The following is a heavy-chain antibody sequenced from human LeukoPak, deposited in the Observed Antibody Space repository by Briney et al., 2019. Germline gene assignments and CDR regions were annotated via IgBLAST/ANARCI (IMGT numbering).Heavy chain of an antibody. CDR3: ARDGATPMGQYYHNYYYMDV. J-gene: IGHJ6*03. V-gene: IGHV3-21*01. Sequence: GGSLRLSGAASRFTFSSYSMSWVRQAPGKGLEWVSSISSSSSYKYYADSVKGRFSISRDNAKNSLYLQMNSLRAEDTAVYYCARDGATPMGQYYHNYYYMDVWGKGTTVTVSS. D-gene: IGHD5-18*01. CDR2: ISSSSSYK. CDR1: RFTFSSYS.